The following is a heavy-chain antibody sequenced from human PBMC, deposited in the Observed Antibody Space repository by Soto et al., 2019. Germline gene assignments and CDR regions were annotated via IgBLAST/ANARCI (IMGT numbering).Heavy chain of an antibody. V-gene: IGHV5-51*01. J-gene: IGHJ4*02. CDR3: ARWLVQDYFDY. CDR1: GYSFTSYL. Sequence: GESLKISCKGSGYSFTSYLIGWVRQMPGKGLEWMGIIYPGDSDTRYSPSFQGHVTISADKSISTAYLQWSSLKASDTAMYYCARWLVQDYFDYWGQGTLVTVSS. CDR2: IYPGDSDT. D-gene: IGHD6-6*01.